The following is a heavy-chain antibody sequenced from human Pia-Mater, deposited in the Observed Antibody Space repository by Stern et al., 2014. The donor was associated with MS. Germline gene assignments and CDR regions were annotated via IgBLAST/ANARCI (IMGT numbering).Heavy chain of an antibody. CDR3: SRDADGYSLVFGY. CDR2: IHNSGTN. Sequence: QVQLQESGPGLVKPSQPLSLTCAVTGGSISSAEYYWSWNRQSPGKGLEWVGYIHNSGTNYDNPSLKSRVTISVDTSKNQFSLKLRSVTAADTAVYYCSRDADGYSLVFGYWGRGTLVTVSS. J-gene: IGHJ4*02. D-gene: IGHD5-24*01. CDR1: GGSISSAEYY. V-gene: IGHV4-30-4*01.